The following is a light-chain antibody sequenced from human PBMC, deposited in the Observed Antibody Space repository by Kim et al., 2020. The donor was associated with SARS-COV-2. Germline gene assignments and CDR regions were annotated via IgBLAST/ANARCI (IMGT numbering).Light chain of an antibody. CDR2: AAS. J-gene: IGKJ4*01. CDR1: QAISNY. CDR3: QKYNNAPLT. V-gene: IGKV1-27*01. Sequence: DIHMTQSPSSLSASVGDRVTVTCRASQAISNYLAWYQQKPVKVPKLLIYAASTLQSGVPSRFSGKASGTDFTLTISSLQPEDVAVYYCQKYNNAPLTFGGGTKVEI.